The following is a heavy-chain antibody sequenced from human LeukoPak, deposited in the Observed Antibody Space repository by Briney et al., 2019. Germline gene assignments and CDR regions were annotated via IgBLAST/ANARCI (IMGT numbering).Heavy chain of an antibody. Sequence: PSETLSLTCTVSGGSISSYYWSWIRQPAGKGLEWIGRIYTSGSTNYNPSLKSRVTMSVDTSKNQFSLKLSSVTAADTAAYYCARDFLGYSYGWDYYYMDVWGKGTTVTVSS. CDR2: IYTSGST. CDR1: GGSISSYY. J-gene: IGHJ6*03. CDR3: ARDFLGYSYGWDYYYMDV. D-gene: IGHD5-18*01. V-gene: IGHV4-4*07.